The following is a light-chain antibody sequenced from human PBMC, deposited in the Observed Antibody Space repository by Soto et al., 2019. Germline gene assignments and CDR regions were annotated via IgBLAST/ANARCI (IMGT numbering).Light chain of an antibody. J-gene: IGKJ4*01. V-gene: IGKV3-15*01. CDR2: GAS. Sequence: IGMTLSPATMSVSPGERATLSCRASQSVSSNLAWYQQKPGQAPRLLIHGASTRATGIPARFSGSGSGTEFTLTISSLQSEDFAVYYSQQYNNWPPSRLNFGGGTKVDIK. CDR1: QSVSSN. CDR3: QQYNNWPPSRLN.